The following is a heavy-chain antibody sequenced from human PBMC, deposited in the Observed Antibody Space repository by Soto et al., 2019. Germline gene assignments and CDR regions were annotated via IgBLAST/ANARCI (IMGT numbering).Heavy chain of an antibody. CDR3: ARIGSWALNFDY. CDR2: ISWESGSI. CDR1: GFNFDDYA. Sequence: PGGSLRLSCAASGFNFDDYAMHWVRQIPGKGLEWVSGISWESGSIGYADSVKGRFTISRDNSKNTLYLQMNSLRVEDTAVYYCARIGSWALNFDYWGQGTQVTVSS. D-gene: IGHD6-13*01. V-gene: IGHV3-9*01. J-gene: IGHJ4*02.